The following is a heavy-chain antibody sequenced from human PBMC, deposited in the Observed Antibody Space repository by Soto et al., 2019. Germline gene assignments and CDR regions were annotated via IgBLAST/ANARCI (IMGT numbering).Heavy chain of an antibody. Sequence: SETLSLTCTVSGGYIRSVGYYRSWIRQHPGKGLEWIGYIYYSGSTYYNPSLKSRVTISVDTSKNQFSLKLSSVTAADTAVYYCARDVEAAGLDYWGQGTLVTVSS. D-gene: IGHD6-13*01. CDR1: GGYIRSVGYY. V-gene: IGHV4-31*03. CDR2: IYYSGST. J-gene: IGHJ4*02. CDR3: ARDVEAAGLDY.